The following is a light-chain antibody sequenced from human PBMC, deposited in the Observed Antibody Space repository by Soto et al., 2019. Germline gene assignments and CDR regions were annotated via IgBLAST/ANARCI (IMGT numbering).Light chain of an antibody. Sequence: EIVMTQSPDTLSVSPEEGATLSCRASQSVNSVYLAWYQQRPGQAPRLLLYGASARATGIPDRFSGRGSGTEFTLTISSLQSEDFAVYYCHQYAEWPMTFGQGTRLEIK. V-gene: IGKV3-15*01. CDR1: QSVNSVY. CDR2: GAS. J-gene: IGKJ5*01. CDR3: HQYAEWPMT.